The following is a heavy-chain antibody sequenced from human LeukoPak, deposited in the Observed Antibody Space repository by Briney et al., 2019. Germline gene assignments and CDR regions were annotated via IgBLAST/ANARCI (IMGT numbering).Heavy chain of an antibody. V-gene: IGHV3-21*01. J-gene: IGHJ4*02. CDR3: ARETYCTSTTCPIGDHFDY. Sequence: GGSLRLPCAACGFTFSSYSMNWVRQAPGAGLEWVSSISSSSNYLYCVDSLKGRFTISRDNAKNSLYLQMNRLRAEDTAGYYCARETYCTSTTCPIGDHFDYWGQGTLVTVSS. CDR1: GFTFSSYS. CDR2: ISSSSNYL. D-gene: IGHD2-2*01.